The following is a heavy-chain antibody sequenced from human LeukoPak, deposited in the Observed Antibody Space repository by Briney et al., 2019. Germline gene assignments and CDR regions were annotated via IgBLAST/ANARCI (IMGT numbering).Heavy chain of an antibody. CDR1: GGSISSYY. CDR2: IYYSGST. Sequence: PSGTLSLTCTVSGGSISSYYWSWIRQPPGKGLEWIGYIYYSGSTNYNPSLKSRVTISVDTSKNQFSLRLSSVTAADTAVYYCAREEALGSGSFDYWGQGTLVTVSS. J-gene: IGHJ4*02. V-gene: IGHV4-59*01. CDR3: AREEALGSGSFDY. D-gene: IGHD1-26*01.